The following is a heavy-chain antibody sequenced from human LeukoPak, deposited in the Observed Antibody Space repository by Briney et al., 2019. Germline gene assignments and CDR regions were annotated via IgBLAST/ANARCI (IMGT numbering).Heavy chain of an antibody. Sequence: PGGSLRLXCAASGFTFSSYSMNWVRQAPGKGLEWISYISSSSSTIYYADSVKGRFTISRDNAKNSLYLQMNSLRAEDMAVYYCARRLPWFGESYYYYYMDVWGKGTTVTVSS. CDR1: GFTFSSYS. D-gene: IGHD3-10*01. V-gene: IGHV3-48*01. J-gene: IGHJ6*03. CDR3: ARRLPWFGESYYYYYMDV. CDR2: ISSSSSTI.